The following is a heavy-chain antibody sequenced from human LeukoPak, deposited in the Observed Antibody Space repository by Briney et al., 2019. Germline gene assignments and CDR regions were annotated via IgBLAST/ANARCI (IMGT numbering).Heavy chain of an antibody. CDR1: GGSFSGYY. J-gene: IGHJ4*02. CDR2: INHSGST. Sequence: SETLSLTCAVYGGSFSGYYWSWIRQPPGKGLEWIGEINHSGSTNYNPSLKSRVTISVDTSKNQLSLKLSSVTAADTAVYYCARGPAAAGTFLYYFDYWGQGTLVTVSS. D-gene: IGHD6-13*01. CDR3: ARGPAAAGTFLYYFDY. V-gene: IGHV4-34*01.